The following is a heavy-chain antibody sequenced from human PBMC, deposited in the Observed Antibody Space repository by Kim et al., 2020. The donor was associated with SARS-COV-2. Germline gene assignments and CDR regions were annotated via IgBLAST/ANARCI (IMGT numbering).Heavy chain of an antibody. J-gene: IGHJ5*02. CDR3: ATGSPFGVGWFDP. V-gene: IGHV1-24*01. D-gene: IGHD3-3*01. Sequence: IHAKKFQGRVNMTEETSTDTAYMELSSLGAEDTAVYYCATGSPFGVGWFDPWGQGTLVTVSS.